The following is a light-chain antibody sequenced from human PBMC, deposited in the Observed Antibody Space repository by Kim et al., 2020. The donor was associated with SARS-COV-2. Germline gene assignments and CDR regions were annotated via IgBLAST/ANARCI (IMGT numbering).Light chain of an antibody. Sequence: QAVVTQEPSLTVSPGGIVTLTCGSSTGAVTSGHYPYWFQQKPGQAPRTLIYDTSNKHSWTPARFSGSLLGGKAALTLSGAQPEDEAEYYCLLYYGGDRVFGGGTQLTVL. J-gene: IGLJ3*02. CDR1: TGAVTSGHY. V-gene: IGLV7-46*01. CDR3: LLYYGGDRV. CDR2: DTS.